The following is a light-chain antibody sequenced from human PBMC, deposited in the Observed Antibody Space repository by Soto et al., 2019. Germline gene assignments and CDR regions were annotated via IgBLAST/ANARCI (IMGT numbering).Light chain of an antibody. CDR3: QSYDSSLSALYV. Sequence: QSVLTQPPSVSRAPGQRVTISYTGSSSNIGAGYDVHWYQQLPGTAPKLLIYGNSNRPSGVPDRFSGSKSGTSASLAITGLQAEDEADYYCQSYDSSLSALYVFGTGTKLTVL. CDR1: SSNIGAGYD. J-gene: IGLJ1*01. CDR2: GNS. V-gene: IGLV1-40*01.